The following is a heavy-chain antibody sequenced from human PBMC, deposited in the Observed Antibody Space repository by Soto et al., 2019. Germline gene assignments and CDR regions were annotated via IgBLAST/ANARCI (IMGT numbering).Heavy chain of an antibody. CDR3: ARDGLGYCSGGSCYREADYYYGMDV. Sequence: SETLSLTCTVSGGSISSYYWSWIRQPPGKGLEWIGYIYYSGSTNYNPSLKSRVTISVDTSKNQFSLKLSSVTAADTAVYYCARDGLGYCSGGSCYREADYYYGMDVWGQGTTVTSP. V-gene: IGHV4-59*01. J-gene: IGHJ6*02. D-gene: IGHD2-15*01. CDR2: IYYSGST. CDR1: GGSISSYY.